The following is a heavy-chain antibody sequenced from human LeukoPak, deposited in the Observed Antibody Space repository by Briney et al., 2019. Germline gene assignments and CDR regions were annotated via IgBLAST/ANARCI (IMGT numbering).Heavy chain of an antibody. CDR3: ARVEMSDCDILTGYNWPWYFDL. J-gene: IGHJ2*01. Sequence: GGSLRLSCAASGFTFSSYWMSWARQAPGKGLEWVANIKQDGSEKYYVDSVKGRFTISRDNAKNSLYLQMNSLRAEDTAVYYCARVEMSDCDILTGYNWPWYFDLWGRGTLVTVSS. D-gene: IGHD3-9*01. CDR1: GFTFSSYW. V-gene: IGHV3-7*01. CDR2: IKQDGSEK.